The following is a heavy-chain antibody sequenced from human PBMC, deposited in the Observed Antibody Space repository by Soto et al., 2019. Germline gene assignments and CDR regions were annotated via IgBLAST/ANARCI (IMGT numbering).Heavy chain of an antibody. CDR2: IYPGDSDT. CDR1: GYSFTSYW. D-gene: IGHD2-2*01. Sequence: GESLKISCKGSGYSFTSYWIGWVRQMPGKGLEWMGIIYPGDSDTRYSPSFQGQVTISADKSISTAYLQWSSLKASDTAMYYCARGSTSQYPINYYFDYWGQGTLVTVSS. V-gene: IGHV5-51*01. J-gene: IGHJ4*02. CDR3: ARGSTSQYPINYYFDY.